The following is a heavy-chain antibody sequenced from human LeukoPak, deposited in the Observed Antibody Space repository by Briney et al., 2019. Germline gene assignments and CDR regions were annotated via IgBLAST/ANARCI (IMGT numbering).Heavy chain of an antibody. CDR1: GKTYVEKD. J-gene: IGHJ4*02. CDR3: VRVYSRPHYGTDY. Sequence: GGSLRLSNETSGKTYVEKDRSNIRQAPGKGLEWVSYITTSGNTIHYADSVKGRFTISRDNAKNSLFLQMNSLRAEDSIVYYCVRVYSRPHYGTDYWGQGTLVTVSS. CDR2: ITTSGNTI. D-gene: IGHD4-17*01. V-gene: IGHV3-11*04.